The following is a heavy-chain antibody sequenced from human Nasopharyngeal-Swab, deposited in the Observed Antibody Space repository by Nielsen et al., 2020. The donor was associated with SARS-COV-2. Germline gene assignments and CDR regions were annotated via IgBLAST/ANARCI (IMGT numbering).Heavy chain of an antibody. CDR2: INHSGST. Sequence: SETLSLTCAVYGGSFSGYYWSWIRQPPGKGLEWIGEINHSGSTNYNPSLKSRVTISVDTSKNQFSLKLSSVTAADTAVDYCARVSGIAARRSHFDYWGQGTLVTVSS. CDR3: ARVSGIAARRSHFDY. J-gene: IGHJ4*02. V-gene: IGHV4-34*01. CDR1: GGSFSGYY. D-gene: IGHD6-6*01.